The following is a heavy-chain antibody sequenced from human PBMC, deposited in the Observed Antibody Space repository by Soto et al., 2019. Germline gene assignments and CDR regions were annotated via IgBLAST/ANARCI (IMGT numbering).Heavy chain of an antibody. CDR1: GFTFSSYS. CDR2: ISSSSSTI. J-gene: IGHJ6*02. V-gene: IGHV3-48*01. Sequence: PGGSLRLSCAASGFTFSSYSMNLVRQAPGKGLEWVSYISSSSSTIYYADSVKGRFTISRDNAKNTLYLQMNSLRAEDTAVYYCAKVKQWLPRASGYYYYGMDVWGQGTTVTVSS. D-gene: IGHD6-19*01. CDR3: AKVKQWLPRASGYYYYGMDV.